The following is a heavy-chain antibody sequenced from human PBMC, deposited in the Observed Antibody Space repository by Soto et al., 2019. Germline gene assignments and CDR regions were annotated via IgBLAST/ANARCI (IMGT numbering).Heavy chain of an antibody. V-gene: IGHV5-10-1*01. J-gene: IGHJ6*02. CDR1: GYSFTSYW. Sequence: PGESLKISCEGSGYSFTSYWISWVRQMPGKGLEWMGRIDPSDSYTNYSPSFQGHVTISADKSISTAYLQWSSLKASDTAMYYCAADYSNYVGARQNKYGMDVWGQGTTVTVSS. D-gene: IGHD4-4*01. CDR3: AADYSNYVGARQNKYGMDV. CDR2: IDPSDSYT.